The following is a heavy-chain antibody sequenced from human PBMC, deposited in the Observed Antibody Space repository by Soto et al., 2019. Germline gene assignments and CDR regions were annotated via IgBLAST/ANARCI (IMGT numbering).Heavy chain of an antibody. V-gene: IGHV3-15*07. CDR2: IKSKTDGGTT. J-gene: IGHJ6*02. D-gene: IGHD3-10*01. Sequence: PGGSLRLSCAASGFTFSNAWMNWVRQAPGKGLEWVGRIKSKTDGGTTDYAAPVKGRFTISRDDSKNTLYLQMNSLKTEDTAVYYCTTAPLWFGDIYYYYYGMDVWGQGTSVTVSS. CDR1: GFTFSNAW. CDR3: TTAPLWFGDIYYYYYGMDV.